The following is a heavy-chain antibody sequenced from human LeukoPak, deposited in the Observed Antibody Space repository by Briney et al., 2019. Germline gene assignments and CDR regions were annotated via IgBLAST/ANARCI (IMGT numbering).Heavy chain of an antibody. CDR2: IYYSGST. Sequence: SETLSLTCTVSGGSISSSSYYWGWIRQPPGKGLEWIGSIYYSGSTYYNPSLKSRVTMSVDTSKNQFSLKLSSVTAADTAVYYCAGESPMIPLAVWGQGTMDTVSS. J-gene: IGHJ3*01. CDR3: AGESPMIPLAV. V-gene: IGHV4-39*07. D-gene: IGHD3-22*01. CDR1: GGSISSSSYY.